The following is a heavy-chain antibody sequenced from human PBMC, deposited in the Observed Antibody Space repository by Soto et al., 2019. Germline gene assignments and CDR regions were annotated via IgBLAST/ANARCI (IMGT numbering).Heavy chain of an antibody. CDR3: ARGWISILDGDYFDX. CDR1: GFTFSSYW. Sequence: GGSLRLSFAASGFTFSSYWMSWVRQAPGKGLEWVPNIKKDGSEKYYVYSVKGRFTISIDNAKNSLYLQMNSLRAEDTAVYYCARGWISILDGDYFDXWGQATLVTVSX. CDR2: IKKDGSEK. D-gene: IGHD3-3*01. V-gene: IGHV3-7*01. J-gene: IGHJ4*02.